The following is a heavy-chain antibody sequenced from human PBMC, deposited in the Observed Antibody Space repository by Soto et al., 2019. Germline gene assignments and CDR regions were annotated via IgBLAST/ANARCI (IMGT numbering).Heavy chain of an antibody. D-gene: IGHD3-16*02. CDR3: VRSKTGELSPFAY. J-gene: IGHJ4*02. CDR1: GYTFTGYA. CDR2: INAGNGNT. V-gene: IGHV1-3*01. Sequence: ASVKVSCKASGYTFTGYAMHWVRQAPGQRLEWMGWINAGNGNTKYSQKFQGRVTITRDTSASTAYMELSSLRSEDTAIYYCVRSKTGELSPFAYWGQGTPVTVPQ.